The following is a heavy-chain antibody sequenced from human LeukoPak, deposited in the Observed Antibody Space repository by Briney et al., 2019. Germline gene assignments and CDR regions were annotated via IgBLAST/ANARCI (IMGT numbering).Heavy chain of an antibody. V-gene: IGHV3-23*01. CDR2: ISGSGGST. Sequence: GGSLRLSCAASGFTFSSYAMSWVRQAPGKGLEWVSAISGSGGSTYYADSVKGRFTISRDNSKNTLYLQMNSLRAEDTAVYYCAKANRIVVVISPIDYWGQGTLVTVSS. D-gene: IGHD3-22*01. J-gene: IGHJ4*02. CDR3: AKANRIVVVISPIDY. CDR1: GFTFSSYA.